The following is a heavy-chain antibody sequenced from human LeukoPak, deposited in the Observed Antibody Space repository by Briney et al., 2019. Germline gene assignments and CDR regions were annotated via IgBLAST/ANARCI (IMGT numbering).Heavy chain of an antibody. V-gene: IGHV1-69*04. Sequence: ASVKVCCKASGGTFSSYAISWVRQAPGQGVEWMGRIIPILGIANYAQKFQGRVTITADKSTSTAYMELSSLRSEDTAVYYCARAGIQLWQYYFDYWGQGTLVTVSS. CDR3: ARAGIQLWQYYFDY. CDR2: IIPILGIA. D-gene: IGHD5-18*01. J-gene: IGHJ4*02. CDR1: GGTFSSYA.